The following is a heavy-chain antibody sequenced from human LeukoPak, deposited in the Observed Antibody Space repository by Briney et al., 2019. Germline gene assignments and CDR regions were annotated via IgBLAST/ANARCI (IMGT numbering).Heavy chain of an antibody. J-gene: IGHJ4*02. V-gene: IGHV4-59*12. CDR2: IYYSGST. CDR3: ALRWYYDSSGYGSPFGY. D-gene: IGHD3-22*01. CDR1: GGSISSYY. Sequence: SETLSLTCTVSGGSISSYYWSWIRQPPGKGLEWIGYIYYSGSTNYNPSLKSRVTISVDTSKNQFSLKLSSVTAADTAVYYCALRWYYDSSGYGSPFGYWGQGTLVTVSS.